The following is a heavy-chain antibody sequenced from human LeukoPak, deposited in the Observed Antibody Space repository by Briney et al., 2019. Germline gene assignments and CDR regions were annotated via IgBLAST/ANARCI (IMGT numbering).Heavy chain of an antibody. Sequence: GGSLRLSCAASGFTLSSYWMSWVRQAPGKGLEWISYIRSRDGIVSYADSVKGRFTISTDTAKSSLFLQMNGLSADDTAVYYCVRDYVYAFDIWGQGTMVTVSS. CDR3: VRDYVYAFDI. V-gene: IGHV3-48*01. J-gene: IGHJ3*02. D-gene: IGHD3-16*01. CDR1: GFTLSSYW. CDR2: IRSRDGIV.